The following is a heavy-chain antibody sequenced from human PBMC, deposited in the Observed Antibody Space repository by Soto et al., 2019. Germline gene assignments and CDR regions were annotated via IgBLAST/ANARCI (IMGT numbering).Heavy chain of an antibody. J-gene: IGHJ4*02. Sequence: GGSLRLSCAASGFTFSYFGMHWVRQAPGKGLEWVAVISHDGSNKYSADSVKGRFTISRDNSKKTLYLQMNSLRAEDTAVYYCARDSRYGDYAPGDYWGQGTLVTVSS. CDR3: ARDSRYGDYAPGDY. D-gene: IGHD4-17*01. CDR2: ISHDGSNK. CDR1: GFTFSYFG. V-gene: IGHV3-30*03.